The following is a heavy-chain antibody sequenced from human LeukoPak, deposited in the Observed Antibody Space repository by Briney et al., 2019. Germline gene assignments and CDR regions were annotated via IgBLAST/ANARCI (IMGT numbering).Heavy chain of an antibody. CDR2: ISSSSYI. V-gene: IGHV3-21*01. J-gene: IGHJ6*03. CDR3: AGPSPPYSSSTEYMDV. CDR1: GFTFSSYS. D-gene: IGHD6-6*01. Sequence: GGSLRLSCAASGFTFSSYSMSWVRQAPGKGLEWVSSISSSSYIYYADSVKGRFTISRDNAKNSLYLQMNGLRAEDTAVYYCAGPSPPYSSSTEYMDVWGKGTTVTVSS.